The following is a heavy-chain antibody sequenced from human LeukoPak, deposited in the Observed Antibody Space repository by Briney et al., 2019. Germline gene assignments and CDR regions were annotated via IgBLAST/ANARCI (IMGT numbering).Heavy chain of an antibody. V-gene: IGHV3-48*03. CDR2: ISSTSTTI. Sequence: GGSLRLSCAASGFTFSTYETNWVRQAPGKGLEWVSYISSTSTTIYYADSVKGRFTISRDNAKNSLYLQMNSLRAEDTAVYYCARDLLNYYDSSGSFDYWGQGNLVTVSS. CDR3: ARDLLNYYDSSGSFDY. J-gene: IGHJ4*02. D-gene: IGHD3-22*01. CDR1: GFTFSTYE.